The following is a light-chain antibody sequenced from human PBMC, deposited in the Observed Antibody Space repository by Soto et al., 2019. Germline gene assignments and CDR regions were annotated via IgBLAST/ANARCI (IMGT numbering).Light chain of an antibody. CDR1: QSVSSIY. Sequence: EIVLTQSPGTLSLSPGERATLSYRASQSVSSIYLAWYQQKPGQAPRLLIYGASSRATGIPDRFSGSGSGTEFTLTISRLEPEDFAVYYCQQYGSSPPYTFGQGTKLEIK. J-gene: IGKJ2*01. CDR2: GAS. V-gene: IGKV3-20*01. CDR3: QQYGSSPPYT.